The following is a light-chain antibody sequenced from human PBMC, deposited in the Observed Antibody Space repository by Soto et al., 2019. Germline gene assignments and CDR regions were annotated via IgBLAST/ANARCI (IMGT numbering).Light chain of an antibody. CDR2: GAS. J-gene: IGKJ1*01. CDR1: QSVSSTY. CDR3: QQYGSSAWT. V-gene: IGKV3-20*01. Sequence: EIVVTQSPGTLSLSPGERATLSCRASQSVSSTYLAWFQQQPGQAPRLLIYGASHRATGIPDRFSGSGSGTDFTLTISRLEPEDFAVYYCQQYGSSAWTFGQGTKVEIK.